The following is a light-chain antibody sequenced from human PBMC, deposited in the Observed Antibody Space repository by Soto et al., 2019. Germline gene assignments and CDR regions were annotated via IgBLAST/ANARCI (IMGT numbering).Light chain of an antibody. Sequence: DIQMTQSPSTLSASVGDGVTITCRASQSISTWLAWYQQKPGKATKLLVYKASRLEGGVPSRFSGSGSGTGFKIAISSLQSDDLATYYCQQYNSYPLTCRGGTAVEIK. V-gene: IGKV1-5*03. J-gene: IGKJ4*01. CDR2: KAS. CDR1: QSISTW. CDR3: QQYNSYPLT.